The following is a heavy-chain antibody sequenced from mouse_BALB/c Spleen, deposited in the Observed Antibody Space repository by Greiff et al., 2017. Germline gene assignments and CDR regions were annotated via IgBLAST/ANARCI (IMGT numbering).Heavy chain of an antibody. CDR2: ISSGSSTI. CDR3: ARSEAMDY. CDR1: GFTFSSFG. J-gene: IGHJ4*01. V-gene: IGHV5-17*02. Sequence: DVMLVESGGGLVQPGGSRKLSCAASGFTFSSFGMHWVRQAPEKGLEWVAYISSGSSTIYYADTVKGRFTISRDNPKNTLFLQMTSLRSEDTAMYYWARSEAMDYWGQGTSVTVSS.